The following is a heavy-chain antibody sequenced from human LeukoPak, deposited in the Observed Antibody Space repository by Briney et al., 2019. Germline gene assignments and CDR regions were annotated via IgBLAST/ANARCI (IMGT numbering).Heavy chain of an antibody. CDR1: GYSISSGYY. D-gene: IGHD4-17*01. J-gene: IGHJ4*02. CDR3: ARALDYGDYGDYFDY. CDR2: IYHSGST. Sequence: SETLSLTCTVSGYSISSGYYWGWIRQSPGKGLEWIGSIYHSGSTYYNPSLKSRVTISVDTSKNQFSLKLSSVTAADTAVYYCARALDYGDYGDYFDYWGQGTLVTVSS. V-gene: IGHV4-38-2*02.